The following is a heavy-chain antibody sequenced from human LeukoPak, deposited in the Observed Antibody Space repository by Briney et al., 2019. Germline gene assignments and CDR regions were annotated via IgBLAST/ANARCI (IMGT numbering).Heavy chain of an antibody. J-gene: IGHJ5*02. CDR1: GGSISSHH. CDR2: IYYSGST. Sequence: SETLSLTCTVSGGSISSHHWSWIRQPPGKGLEWIGYIYYSGSTNYNPSLKSRVTISVDTSKNQFSLKLSSVTAADTAVYYCARVPDDCSSTSCYSDWFDPWGQGTLVTVSS. CDR3: ARVPDDCSSTSCYSDWFDP. V-gene: IGHV4-59*11. D-gene: IGHD2-2*01.